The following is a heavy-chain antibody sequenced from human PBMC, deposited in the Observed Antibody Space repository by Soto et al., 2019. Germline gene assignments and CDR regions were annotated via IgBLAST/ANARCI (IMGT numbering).Heavy chain of an antibody. V-gene: IGHV4-59*01. CDR1: GGSISSYY. D-gene: IGHD5-12*01. CDR3: ARGVGVGGYDSGFDY. J-gene: IGHJ4*02. CDR2: IYYSGST. Sequence: QVQLQESGPGLVKPSETLSLTCTVSGGSISSYYWSWIRQPPGKGLEWIGYIYYSGSTNYNPSLKSRATISSDPSKTQFSLKLSSVTAADTAVYYCARGVGVGGYDSGFDYWGQGTLVTVSS.